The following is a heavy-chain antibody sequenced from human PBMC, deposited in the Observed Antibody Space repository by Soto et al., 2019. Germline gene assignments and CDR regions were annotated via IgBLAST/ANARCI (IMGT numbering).Heavy chain of an antibody. CDR1: GGSISSYY. V-gene: IGHV4-59*08. D-gene: IGHD3-16*02. J-gene: IGHJ4*02. Sequence: QVQLQESGPGLVSPSETLSLTCSVSGGSISSYYWSWIRQPPGKGLEWIGSIYNRGSTDYNPSLKSRVTMSVDRSKNQFSLKLNSVTAADTAMYFCARQQGDRPTRYRYWGQGTLVTVSP. CDR3: ARQQGDRPTRYRY. CDR2: IYNRGST.